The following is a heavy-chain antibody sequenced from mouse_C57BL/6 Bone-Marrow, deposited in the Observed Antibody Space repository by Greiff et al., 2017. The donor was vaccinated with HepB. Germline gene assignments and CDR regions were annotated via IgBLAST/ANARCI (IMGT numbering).Heavy chain of an antibody. CDR2: INPSSGYT. V-gene: IGHV1-7*01. Sequence: QVQLKESGAELAKPGASVKLSCKASGYTFTSYWMHWVKQRPGQGLEWIGYINPSSGYTKYNQKFKDKATLTADKSSSTAYMQLSSLTYEDSAVYYCASDYYGSPPFAYGGQGTRVTVSA. J-gene: IGHJ3*01. CDR3: ASDYYGSPPFAY. D-gene: IGHD1-1*01. CDR1: GYTFTSYW.